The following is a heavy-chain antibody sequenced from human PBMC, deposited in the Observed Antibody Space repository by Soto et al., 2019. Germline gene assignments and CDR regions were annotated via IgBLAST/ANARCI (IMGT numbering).Heavy chain of an antibody. Sequence: GASVKVSCKASGYPFTRYHMHWVRQAPGQGLEWLGVINPSTTTTYAQRFQGRVTMTRDTSTSTVYMELSSLRSDDTAVYYCAREAEEYSGSDYWGPGSLVTVSS. CDR3: AREAEEYSGSDY. J-gene: IGHJ4*02. CDR1: GYPFTRYH. V-gene: IGHV1-46*03. D-gene: IGHD3-10*01. CDR2: INPSTTTT.